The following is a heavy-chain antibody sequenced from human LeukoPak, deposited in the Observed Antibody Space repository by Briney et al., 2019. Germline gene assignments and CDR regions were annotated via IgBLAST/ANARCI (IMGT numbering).Heavy chain of an antibody. CDR3: ARDRSSGWRTVAFDI. CDR1: GFTFSSYW. CDR2: INSDGSST. Sequence: PGGSLRLSCAASGFTFSSYWMHWVRQAPGKGLVWVSRINSDGSSTSYADSVKGRFTISRDNAKNTLYLQMNSLRAEDTAVYYCARDRSSGWRTVAFDIWGQGTMVTVSS. D-gene: IGHD6-19*01. J-gene: IGHJ3*02. V-gene: IGHV3-74*01.